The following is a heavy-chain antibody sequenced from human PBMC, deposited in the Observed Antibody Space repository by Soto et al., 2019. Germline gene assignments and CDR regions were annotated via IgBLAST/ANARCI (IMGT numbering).Heavy chain of an antibody. CDR3: ARGNDVDTAMVDYYGMDV. J-gene: IGHJ6*02. D-gene: IGHD5-18*01. Sequence: PGESLKISCAASGFTFSSYAMHWVRQAPGKGLEWVAVISYDGSNKYYADSVKGRFTISRDNSKNTLYLQMNSLRAEDTAVYYCARGNDVDTAMVDYYGMDVWGQGTTVTVSS. CDR1: GFTFSSYA. CDR2: ISYDGSNK. V-gene: IGHV3-30-3*01.